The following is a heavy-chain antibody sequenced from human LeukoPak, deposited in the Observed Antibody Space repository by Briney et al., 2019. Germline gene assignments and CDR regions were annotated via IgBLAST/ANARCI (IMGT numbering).Heavy chain of an antibody. CDR1: GFTFNDYA. CDR2: ISWNSGSI. Sequence: GGSLRLSCAASGFTFNDYAMQWVRQAPGKGREGVSGISWNSGSIGYADSVKGRFTISRDNAKNSLYLQMNSLRAEDTALYYCAKVRSVTAMLFGGHFDYWGQGTLVTVSS. CDR3: AKVRSVTAMLFGGHFDY. V-gene: IGHV3-9*01. J-gene: IGHJ4*02. D-gene: IGHD2-21*02.